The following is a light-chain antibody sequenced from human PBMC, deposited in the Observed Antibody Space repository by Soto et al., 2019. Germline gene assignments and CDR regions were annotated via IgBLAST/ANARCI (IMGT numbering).Light chain of an antibody. CDR2: AAS. Sequence: DIQMTQSPSSLSASVGDRVTITCRASQGLSNYLAWYQQIPGKVPKLLISAASTLQSGVPSRFSGSGSGTDFTLTISSLQPEDVATYYCHQDTNVPTFGGGTKVEIK. V-gene: IGKV1-27*01. CDR3: HQDTNVPT. J-gene: IGKJ4*01. CDR1: QGLSNY.